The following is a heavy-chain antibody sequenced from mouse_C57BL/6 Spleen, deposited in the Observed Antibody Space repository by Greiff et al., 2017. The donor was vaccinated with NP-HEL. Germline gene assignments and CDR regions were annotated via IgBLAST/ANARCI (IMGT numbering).Heavy chain of an antibody. V-gene: IGHV1-55*01. CDR3: ANYLYGSSLDY. CDR2: IYPGSGST. Sequence: QVQLQQSGAELVKPGASVKMSCKASGYTFTSYWITWVKQRPGQGLEWIGDIYPGSGSTNYNEKFKSKATLTVDTSSSTAYMQLSSLTSEDSAVYYCANYLYGSSLDYWGQGTTLTVSS. CDR1: GYTFTSYW. J-gene: IGHJ2*01. D-gene: IGHD1-1*01.